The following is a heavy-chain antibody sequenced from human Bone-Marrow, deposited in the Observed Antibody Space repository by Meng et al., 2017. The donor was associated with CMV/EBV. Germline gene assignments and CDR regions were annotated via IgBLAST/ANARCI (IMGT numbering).Heavy chain of an antibody. V-gene: IGHV3-21*01. CDR1: GFTFSRYS. Sequence: LYGAASGFTFSRYSMNGVRQAPGKGLEWVSSISSSSSYIYDADSVKGRFTISRDNAKNSLYLQMNSLRAEDTAVYYCAREDRMGFDPWGQGTLVTVSS. J-gene: IGHJ5*02. CDR2: ISSSSSYI. D-gene: IGHD1-26*01. CDR3: AREDRMGFDP.